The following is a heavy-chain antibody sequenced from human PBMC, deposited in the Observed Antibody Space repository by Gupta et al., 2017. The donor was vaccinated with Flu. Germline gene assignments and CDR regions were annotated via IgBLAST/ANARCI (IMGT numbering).Heavy chain of an antibody. Sequence: EVQLVESGGGLVKPGGSLRLSCVASGFPFRTSWMSWVRQAPGKGLEWVATINEDGSDKDYVDSVRGRFTISRDNSRNSLFLQMSSLRAGDTALYYCAKTYYYVSNGYCNFQHWGQGTLVTVSA. J-gene: IGHJ1*01. CDR3: AKTYYYVSNGYCNFQH. D-gene: IGHD3-22*01. CDR2: INEDGSDK. CDR1: GFPFRTSW. V-gene: IGHV3-7*01.